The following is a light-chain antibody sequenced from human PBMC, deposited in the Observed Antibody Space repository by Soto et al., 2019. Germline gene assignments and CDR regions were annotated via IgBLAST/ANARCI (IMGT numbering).Light chain of an antibody. CDR1: SSDVGGYNY. CDR3: SSYAGSSNV. Sequence: QSALTQPPSASGSPGQSVAISCTGTSSDVGGYNYVSWYQQHPGKAPKLMIYEVNKRPSGVPDRFSGSKSGNTASLTVSGLQAEDEADYYCSSYAGSSNVFGTGPKVPVL. CDR2: EVN. J-gene: IGLJ1*01. V-gene: IGLV2-8*01.